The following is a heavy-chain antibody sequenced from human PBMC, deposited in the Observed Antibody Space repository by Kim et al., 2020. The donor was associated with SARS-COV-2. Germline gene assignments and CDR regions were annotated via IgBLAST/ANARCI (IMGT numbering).Heavy chain of an antibody. CDR3: ARVLRFLEWLSGDNWYFDL. D-gene: IGHD3-3*01. CDR1: GGSISSSNW. J-gene: IGHJ2*01. V-gene: IGHV4-4*02. Sequence: SETLSLTCAVSGGSISSSNWWSWVRQPPGKGLEWSGEIYHSGSTNYNPSLKSRVTISVDKSKNQFSLKLSSVTAADTAVYYCARVLRFLEWLSGDNWYFDLWGRRSLVTVSS. CDR2: IYHSGST.